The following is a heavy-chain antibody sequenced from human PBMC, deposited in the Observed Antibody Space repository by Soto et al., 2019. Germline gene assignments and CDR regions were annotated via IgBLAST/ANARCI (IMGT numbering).Heavy chain of an antibody. D-gene: IGHD6-19*01. CDR2: IYHSGST. J-gene: IGHJ4*02. CDR1: SGSISSSNW. Sequence: QVQLQESGPGLVKPSGTLSLTCAVSSGSISSSNWWSWVRQPPGKGLEWIGGIYHSGSTNYNPSLKSRVTISVDKSKNQFSLKLSSVTAADTAVYYCARSYSSGVIYYFDYWGQGTLVTVSS. V-gene: IGHV4-4*02. CDR3: ARSYSSGVIYYFDY.